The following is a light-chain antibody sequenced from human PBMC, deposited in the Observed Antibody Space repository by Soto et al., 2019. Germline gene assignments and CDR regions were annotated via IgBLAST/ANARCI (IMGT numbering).Light chain of an antibody. CDR1: QSISRS. CDR3: QQSFTTASLT. CDR2: AAS. Sequence: DIQMTQSPSSLSASVGDRVTITCRASQSISRSLNWYHHKPAKAPNLLIYAASSLQKGVPSSFRGGVSRTEFTISISSLQPKDFVTYYRQQSFTTASLTFGQGKRLEI. J-gene: IGKJ5*01. V-gene: IGKV1-39*01.